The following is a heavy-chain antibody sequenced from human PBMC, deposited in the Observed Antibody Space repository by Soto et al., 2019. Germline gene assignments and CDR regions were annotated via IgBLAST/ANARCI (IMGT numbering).Heavy chain of an antibody. CDR1: GASITSAGYY. CDR3: ARLLDPPAGTVH. V-gene: IGHV4-31*03. Sequence: QVQLQESGPGLVKPSQTLSLTCTVSGASITSAGYYWSWIRQHPVTGLEWIGYYYYSGSTYYHPSLRSRVTISLDTSKNQFSLNLISVTAADTAVYYCARLLDPPAGTVHWGQGILVTVSS. CDR2: YYYSGST. J-gene: IGHJ4*02. D-gene: IGHD3-10*01.